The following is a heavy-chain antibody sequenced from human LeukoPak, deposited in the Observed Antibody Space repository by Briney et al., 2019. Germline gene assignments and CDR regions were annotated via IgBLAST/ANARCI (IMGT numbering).Heavy chain of an antibody. Sequence: GRSLRLSCAASGFTFSSYGMHWVRQAPGKGLEWVAVIWYDGTNKYYADSVKGRFTISRDNSKNTLYLQLNSLRAEDTAVYYCAKDTSSPIFGAAYYFDSWGQGTLVTVSS. CDR2: IWYDGTNK. CDR3: AKDTSSPIFGAAYYFDS. V-gene: IGHV3-33*06. D-gene: IGHD3-3*01. J-gene: IGHJ4*02. CDR1: GFTFSSYG.